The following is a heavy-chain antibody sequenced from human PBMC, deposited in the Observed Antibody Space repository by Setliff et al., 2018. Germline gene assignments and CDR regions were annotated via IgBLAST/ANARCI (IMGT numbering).Heavy chain of an antibody. CDR1: GFTFSDYE. D-gene: IGHD6-6*01. J-gene: IGHJ5*02. CDR2: ISTSGSTI. CDR3: ARAPSSSSASWFDP. Sequence: GGSLRLSCEVSGFTFSDYEMNWVRQAPGKGLEWVSYISTSGSTIYYAVSVKGRFTISRDNAENSLYLQMNSLRAEDTAIYYCARAPSSSSASWFDPWGQGTLVTVSS. V-gene: IGHV3-48*03.